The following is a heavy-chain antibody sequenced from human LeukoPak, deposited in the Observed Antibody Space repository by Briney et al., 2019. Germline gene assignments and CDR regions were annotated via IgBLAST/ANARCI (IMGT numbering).Heavy chain of an antibody. Sequence: ASVKVSCKASGYTFTSYYMHWVRQAPGQGLEWMGIINPSGGSTSYAQKFQGRVTMTRDTSTSTVYMELSSLRAEDTAVYYCARDLTSEWELLNWGQGTLVTVSS. CDR3: ARDLTSEWELLN. J-gene: IGHJ4*02. V-gene: IGHV1-46*01. CDR1: GYTFTSYY. CDR2: INPSGGST. D-gene: IGHD1-26*01.